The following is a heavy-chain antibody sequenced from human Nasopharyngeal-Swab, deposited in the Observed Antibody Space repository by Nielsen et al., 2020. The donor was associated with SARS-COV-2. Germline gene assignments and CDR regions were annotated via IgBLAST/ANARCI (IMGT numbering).Heavy chain of an antibody. Sequence: ASVKVSCKTSGYRFPGHYIHWVRQAPGQGLEWMGRINPNSGGPNYAQNFQGRVTMTRDTSISTVYMELTSLRSDDTAVYYCVREEKPEGDYLYTFEYWGQGTLVTVSS. D-gene: IGHD4-17*01. CDR1: GYRFPGHY. CDR3: VREEKPEGDYLYTFEY. V-gene: IGHV1-2*06. CDR2: INPNSGGP. J-gene: IGHJ4*02.